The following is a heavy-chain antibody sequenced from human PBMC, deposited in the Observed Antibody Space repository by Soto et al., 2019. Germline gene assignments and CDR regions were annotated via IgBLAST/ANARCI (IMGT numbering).Heavy chain of an antibody. CDR1: GGSISRGDYY. J-gene: IGHJ3*02. D-gene: IGHD3-22*01. Sequence: TLSPTCTVSGGSISRGDYYWSWIRQHPGKGLEWIGYVYYSGSTYYNPSLKTRVTISVDTSKNQFSLKLSSVTAADTAVYYFSREPRDYYDSSGYYPGAFDIWGQGTMVTGSS. CDR2: VYYSGST. V-gene: IGHV4-31*03. CDR3: SREPRDYYDSSGYYPGAFDI.